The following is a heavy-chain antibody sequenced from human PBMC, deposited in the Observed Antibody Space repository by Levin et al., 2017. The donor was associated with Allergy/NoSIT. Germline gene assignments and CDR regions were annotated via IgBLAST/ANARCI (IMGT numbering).Heavy chain of an antibody. CDR1: GYSFTSYW. D-gene: IGHD5-12*01. CDR3: ARHEGAYDFFDY. Sequence: PEASVKVSCQGSGYSFTSYWITWVRQLPGKGLEWMGKIDPSDSYTNYSPSFQGHVTISADKSISTAYLHWSSLKASDTAMYFCARHEGAYDFFDYWGQGTLVTVST. CDR2: IDPSDSYT. V-gene: IGHV5-10-1*01. J-gene: IGHJ4*02.